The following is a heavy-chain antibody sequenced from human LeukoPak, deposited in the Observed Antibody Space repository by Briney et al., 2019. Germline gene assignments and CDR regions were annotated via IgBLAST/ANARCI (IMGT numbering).Heavy chain of an antibody. CDR3: ARAPFGDFWSGYSIWFDP. J-gene: IGHJ5*02. CDR1: GGSFSGYY. Sequence: SETLSLTCAVYGGSFSGYYWSWIRQPPGKGLEWIGEINHSGSTNYNPSLKSRVTISVDRSKNQFSLKLSSVTAADTAVYYCARAPFGDFWSGYSIWFDPWGQATLVTVSS. V-gene: IGHV4-34*01. CDR2: INHSGST. D-gene: IGHD3-3*01.